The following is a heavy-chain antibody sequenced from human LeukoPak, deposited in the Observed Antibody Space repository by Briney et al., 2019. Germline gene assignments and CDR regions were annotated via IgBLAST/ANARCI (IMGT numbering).Heavy chain of an antibody. V-gene: IGHV3-30*02. Sequence: PGGSLRLSSAAAGLSFSSYGMHWVRQAPGKGLEWVAFIRYDGSNKYYADSVKGRFTISRDNSKNTLYLQMNSLRAEDTAVYYCAKAGGHLDYWGQGTLVTVSS. CDR3: AKAGGHLDY. J-gene: IGHJ4*02. CDR1: GLSFSSYG. CDR2: IRYDGSNK. D-gene: IGHD2-8*02.